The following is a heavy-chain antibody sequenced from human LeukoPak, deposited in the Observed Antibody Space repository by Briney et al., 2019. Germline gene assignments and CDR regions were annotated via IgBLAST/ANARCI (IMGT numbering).Heavy chain of an antibody. CDR1: GFTFDDYA. J-gene: IGHJ4*02. V-gene: IGHV3-43D*03. CDR3: ARDNAYMFDY. Sequence: GGSLRLSCAASGFTFDDYAMHWVRQAPGKGLEWVSLISWDGGSTYYADSVKGRFTVSRDNAKNTLYLEMNRLRAEDTAVYYCARDNAYMFDYWGQGTQVTVSS. D-gene: IGHD5-24*01. CDR2: ISWDGGST.